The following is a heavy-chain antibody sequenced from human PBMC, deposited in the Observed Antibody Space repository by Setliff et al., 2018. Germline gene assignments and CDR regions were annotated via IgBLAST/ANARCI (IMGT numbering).Heavy chain of an antibody. CDR2: IIHSGST. Sequence: SETLSLTCAVYGGSFSGYYWSWIRQPPGKRLEWIGEIIHSGSTNYNPSLKSRVTISMDTSKNQVSLKLNSVTATDTAVYYCARDLGHGGDSDYWGQGILVTVSS. J-gene: IGHJ4*02. CDR3: ARDLGHGGDSDY. D-gene: IGHD2-21*02. V-gene: IGHV4-34*12. CDR1: GGSFSGYY.